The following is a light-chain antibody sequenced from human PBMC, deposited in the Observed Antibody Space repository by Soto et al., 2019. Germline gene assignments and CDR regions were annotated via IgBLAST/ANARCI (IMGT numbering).Light chain of an antibody. CDR3: QHYGSSRNT. V-gene: IGKV3-20*01. J-gene: IGKJ5*01. CDR2: GAS. CDR1: ESVTSSH. Sequence: EIVLTQSPDTLSLSPGERATLSCRASESVTSSHLAWYQQKPGQAPRLLIYGASSRATGIPDRFSGSGSGTDFHLNISRLEPEGVAGYYCQHYGSSRNTFGQGTRLEIK.